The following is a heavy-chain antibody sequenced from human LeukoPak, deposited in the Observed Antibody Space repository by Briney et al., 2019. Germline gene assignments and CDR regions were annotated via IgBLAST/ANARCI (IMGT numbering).Heavy chain of an antibody. J-gene: IGHJ4*02. CDR1: GFRFSGYW. D-gene: IGHD6-19*01. Sequence: GGSLRLSCAASGFRFSGYWMSWVRQVPGKGLEWVANINEDGSANNYLDSVKGRFTISRDNAKNSLHLQMNSLRAEDTAVYYCAIPNRDSGWSDYWGQGTLVTVSS. CDR3: AIPNRDSGWSDY. CDR2: INEDGSAN. V-gene: IGHV3-7*01.